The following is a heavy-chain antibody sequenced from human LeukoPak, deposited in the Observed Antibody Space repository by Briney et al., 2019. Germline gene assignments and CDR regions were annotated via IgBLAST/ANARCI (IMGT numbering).Heavy chain of an antibody. Sequence: ASVKVSCKASGYTFTGYYMHWVRQAPGQGLEWMGWINPNSGGTNYAQKFQGRVTMTRDTSISTAYMELSRLRSDDTAVYYCARVSGSLGYCSSTSCYNWFDPWGQGNLVTVSS. V-gene: IGHV1-2*02. CDR1: GYTFTGYY. CDR3: ARVSGSLGYCSSTSCYNWFDP. D-gene: IGHD2-2*01. CDR2: INPNSGGT. J-gene: IGHJ5*02.